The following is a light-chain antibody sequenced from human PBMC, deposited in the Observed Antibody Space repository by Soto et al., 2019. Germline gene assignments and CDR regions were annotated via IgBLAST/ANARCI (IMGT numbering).Light chain of an antibody. V-gene: IGKV1-5*03. CDR1: QSISAW. Sequence: DIQMTQSPSTLSASVGDRVSITCRASQSISAWLAWYQQRPGKAPKLLLYKASSLQSGVSSRFSGSGSGTEFTLTISSLQPDDSATYYCQQHDNYPWTFGQGTKLEIK. J-gene: IGKJ1*01. CDR3: QQHDNYPWT. CDR2: KAS.